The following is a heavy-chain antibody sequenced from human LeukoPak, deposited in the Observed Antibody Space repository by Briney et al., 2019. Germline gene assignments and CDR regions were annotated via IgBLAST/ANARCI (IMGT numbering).Heavy chain of an antibody. V-gene: IGHV3-9*01. CDR3: AKDMASSGYYQGYFDY. CDR2: ISWNSGSI. J-gene: IGHJ4*02. CDR1: GFSFDDYA. D-gene: IGHD3-22*01. Sequence: GGSLRLSCAASGFSFDDYAMHWVRQAPGKGLEWVSGISWNSGSIGYADSVKGRFTISRDNAKNSLYLQMNSLGAEDTALYYCAKDMASSGYYQGYFDYWGQGTLVTVSS.